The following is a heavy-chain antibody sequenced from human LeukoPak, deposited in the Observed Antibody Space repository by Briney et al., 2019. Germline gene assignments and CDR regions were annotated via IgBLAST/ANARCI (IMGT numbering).Heavy chain of an antibody. CDR2: INHSGST. CDR1: GGSFSSYY. CDR3: ARDSSSWYGMTY. D-gene: IGHD6-13*01. J-gene: IGHJ4*02. Sequence: SETLSLTCAVYGGSFSSYYWSWIRQPPGKGLEWIGEINHSGSTNYNPSLKSRVTISVDTSKNQFSLKLSSVTAADTAVYYCARDSSSWYGMTYWGQGTLVTVSS. V-gene: IGHV4-34*01.